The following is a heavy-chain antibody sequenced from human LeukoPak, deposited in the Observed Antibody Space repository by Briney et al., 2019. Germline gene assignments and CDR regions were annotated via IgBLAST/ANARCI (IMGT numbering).Heavy chain of an antibody. D-gene: IGHD6-19*01. V-gene: IGHV3-33*08. CDR3: ARDHSSGWYSDYIDY. J-gene: IGHJ4*02. CDR2: IWYDGSNK. Sequence: GGSLRLSCAASGFTFSSYGMHWVRQAPGKGLEWVAVIWYDGSNKYYADSVKGRFTIPRDNSKNTLYLQMNSLRAEDTAVYYCARDHSSGWYSDYIDYWGQGTLVTVSS. CDR1: GFTFSSYG.